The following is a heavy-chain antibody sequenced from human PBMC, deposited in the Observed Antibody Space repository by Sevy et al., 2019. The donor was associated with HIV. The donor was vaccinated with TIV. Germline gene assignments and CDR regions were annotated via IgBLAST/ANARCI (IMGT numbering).Heavy chain of an antibody. CDR1: KFTFTIYA. CDR3: AKDPVPDLASGTVLAPFAY. D-gene: IGHD1-26*01. CDR2: ISGSGGST. V-gene: IGHV3-23*01. Sequence: GGSLRLSCAASKFTFTIYAMSWVRQAPGKGLEWVSAISGSGGSTYYADSGKGRLTISRDNSKNTLYLQMNSLRAEDTAVYYCAKDPVPDLASGTVLAPFAYWGQGTLVTVSS. J-gene: IGHJ4*02.